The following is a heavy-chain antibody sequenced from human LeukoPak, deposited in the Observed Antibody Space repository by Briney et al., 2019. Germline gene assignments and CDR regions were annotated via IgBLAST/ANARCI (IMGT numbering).Heavy chain of an antibody. V-gene: IGHV4-39*01. CDR3: VGLLLGELSPMG. D-gene: IGHD3-16*02. CDR1: GGSISSSSLY. CDR2: ISYSGNT. Sequence: KPSETLSLTCTVSGGSISSSSLYCGWIRQPPGKGLEWIGSISYSGNTYYNPSLKSRVTISVETSKNQFSLKLSSVTAVDTAVYYCVGLLLGELSPMGWGQGTLVTVSS. J-gene: IGHJ4*02.